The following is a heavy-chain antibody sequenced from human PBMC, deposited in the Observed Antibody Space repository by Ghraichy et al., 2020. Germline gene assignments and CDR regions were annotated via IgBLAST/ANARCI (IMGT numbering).Heavy chain of an antibody. J-gene: IGHJ6*04. V-gene: IGHV3-30*04. Sequence: SLRLSCAASGFTFSSYALHWVRQAPGKGLEWVALISYDGSNKYYTDSVKGRFTISRDNSKNTLYLQMNSLRAEDTAVYYCARIAANDYDDYEEPPTLGRTAAKELRDVWGKGTTVTVSS. CDR3: ARIAANDYDDYEEPPTLGRTAAKELRDV. CDR1: GFTFSSYA. CDR2: ISYDGSNK. D-gene: IGHD4-17*01.